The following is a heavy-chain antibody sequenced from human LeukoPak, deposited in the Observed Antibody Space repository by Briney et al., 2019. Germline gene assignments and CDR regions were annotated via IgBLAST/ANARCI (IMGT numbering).Heavy chain of an antibody. Sequence: PPETLSLTCTVSGGSISSSSHYWGWIRQPPGKGLEWIGRIYYSGSTYCNPSLKSRVNISVDTSKNQFSLKLSSVTAADTAVYYCARIVGPIYFDYWGQGTLVTVSS. CDR1: GGSISSSSHY. V-gene: IGHV4-39*01. CDR3: ARIVGPIYFDY. CDR2: IYYSGST. D-gene: IGHD1-26*01. J-gene: IGHJ4*02.